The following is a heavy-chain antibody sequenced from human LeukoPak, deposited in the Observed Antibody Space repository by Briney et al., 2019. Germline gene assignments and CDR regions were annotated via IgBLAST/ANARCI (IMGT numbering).Heavy chain of an antibody. J-gene: IGHJ4*02. Sequence: PEPLSLTCAVYGGSFSGYYWSWIRQPPGKGLEWIGEINHSGSTNNNPSLKSRVTISVDTSKNQFSLKLSSVTAADTAVYYCARGRGSYDYWGQGTLVTASS. CDR3: ARGRGSYDY. V-gene: IGHV4-34*01. CDR1: GGSFSGYY. D-gene: IGHD1-26*01. CDR2: INHSGST.